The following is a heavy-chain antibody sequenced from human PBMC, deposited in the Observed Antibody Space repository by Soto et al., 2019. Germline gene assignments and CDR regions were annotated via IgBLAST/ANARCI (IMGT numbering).Heavy chain of an antibody. Sequence: PGGSLRLSCSASGFTFSSYAMHWVRQAPGKGLEYVSAISSNGGSTYYADSVKGRFTSSRDNSKNTLYLQMSSLRAEDTAVYYCVKVGYYDYGMDVWGQGTTVTVSS. CDR1: GFTFSSYA. J-gene: IGHJ6*02. V-gene: IGHV3-64D*06. CDR3: VKVGYYDYGMDV. CDR2: ISSNGGST.